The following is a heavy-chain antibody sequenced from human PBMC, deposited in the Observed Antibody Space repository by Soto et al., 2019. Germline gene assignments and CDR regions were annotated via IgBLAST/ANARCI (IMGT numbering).Heavy chain of an antibody. D-gene: IGHD6-6*01. J-gene: IGHJ4*02. CDR1: GGSISSSSYY. CDR3: ARASIAALSVRL. Sequence: SETLSLTCTVSGGSISSSSYYWGWIRQPPGKGLEWIGSIYYSGSTYYNPSLKSRVTISVDTSKNQFSLKLSSVTAADTAVYYCARASIAALSVRLWGQGTLVTVSS. CDR2: IYYSGST. V-gene: IGHV4-39*01.